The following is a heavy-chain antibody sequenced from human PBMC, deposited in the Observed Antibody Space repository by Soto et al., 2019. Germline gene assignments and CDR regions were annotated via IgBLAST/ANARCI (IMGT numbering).Heavy chain of an antibody. D-gene: IGHD5-12*01. V-gene: IGHV4-34*01. CDR3: ARGGLEWLRVLGVRKIFDY. J-gene: IGHJ4*02. CDR1: GGSFSGYY. Sequence: SETLSLTCAVYGGSFSGYYWSWIRQPPGKGLEWIGEINHSGSTNYNPSLKSRVTISVDTSKNQFSLKLSSVTAADTAVYYCARGGLEWLRVLGVRKIFDYWGQGTLVTVSS. CDR2: INHSGST.